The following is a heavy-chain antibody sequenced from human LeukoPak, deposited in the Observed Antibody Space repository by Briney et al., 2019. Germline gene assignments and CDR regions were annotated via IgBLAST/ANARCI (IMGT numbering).Heavy chain of an antibody. CDR3: ARVEVDRVVAATQWFDP. D-gene: IGHD2-15*01. Sequence: SETLSLTCTVSRGSIVGYFWTWVRKPPGKGLECIGNIRFSGATSYNPSLESRVTISVDSSKSQIFLNLSSVTAADTAVYYCARVEVDRVVAATQWFDPWGQGTLVTVSS. CDR1: RGSIVGYF. V-gene: IGHV4-59*08. J-gene: IGHJ5*02. CDR2: IRFSGAT.